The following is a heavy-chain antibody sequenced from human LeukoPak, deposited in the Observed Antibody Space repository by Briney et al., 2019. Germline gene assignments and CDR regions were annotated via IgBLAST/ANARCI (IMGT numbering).Heavy chain of an antibody. J-gene: IGHJ4*02. CDR1: GFTFSSYS. Sequence: GGSLRLSCAASGFTFSSYSMNWVRQAPGKGLEWVSYISSSSSAIYYADSVKGRFTISRDNAKNSLFLQMNSLRAEDSAVYYCAKHIPLGDYGTFEYWGQGTLVTVSS. CDR3: AKHIPLGDYGTFEY. D-gene: IGHD4-17*01. CDR2: ISSSSSAI. V-gene: IGHV3-48*01.